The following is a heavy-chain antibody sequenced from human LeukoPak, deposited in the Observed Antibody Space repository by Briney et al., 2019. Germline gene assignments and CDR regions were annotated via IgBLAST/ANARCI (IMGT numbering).Heavy chain of an antibody. CDR2: INPNSGGT. CDR1: GYTFTGYY. J-gene: IGHJ4*02. V-gene: IGHV1-2*02. CDR3: ARATTYYYDSSGYVSPWDY. Sequence: GASVKVSCKASGYTFTGYYMHWVRQAPGQGLEWMGWINPNSGGTNYAQKFQGRVTMTRDTSISTAYMELSRLRSDDTAVYYCARATTYYYDSSGYVSPWDYWGQGTLVTVSS. D-gene: IGHD3-22*01.